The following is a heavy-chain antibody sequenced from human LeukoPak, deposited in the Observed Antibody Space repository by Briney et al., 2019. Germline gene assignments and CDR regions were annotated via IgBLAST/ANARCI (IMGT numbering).Heavy chain of an antibody. D-gene: IGHD2-15*01. CDR2: IYYSGST. Sequence: SETLSLTCTVSGGSISSSSYYWGWIRQPPGKGLEWIGSIYYSGSTYYNPSLKSRVTISVDTSKNQFSLKLSSVTAADTAVYYCARAIKYCSGGSCYNWFDPWGQGTLVTVSS. CDR1: GGSISSSSYY. V-gene: IGHV4-39*01. CDR3: ARAIKYCSGGSCYNWFDP. J-gene: IGHJ5*02.